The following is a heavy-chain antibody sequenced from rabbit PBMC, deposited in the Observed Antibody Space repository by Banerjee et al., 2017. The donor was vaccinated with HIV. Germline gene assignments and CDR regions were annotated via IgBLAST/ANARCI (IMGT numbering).Heavy chain of an antibody. D-gene: IGHD7-1*01. J-gene: IGHJ4*01. V-gene: IGHV1S45*01. CDR2: IDTGSGSI. CDR3: ASYPLIPVNNL. CDR1: GFSFSISYY. Sequence: QEQLEESGGDLVKPGASLTLTCTASGFSFSISYYMCWVRQAPGKGLEWIACIDTGSGSIYYASWAKGRFTISKPSSTTVTLQMTSLTAADTATYFCASYPLIPVNNLWGQGTLVTVS.